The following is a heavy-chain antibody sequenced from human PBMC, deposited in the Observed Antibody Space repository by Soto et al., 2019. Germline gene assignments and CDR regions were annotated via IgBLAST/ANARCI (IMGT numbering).Heavy chain of an antibody. J-gene: IGHJ4*02. Sequence: RASVKVSCKASGYTFTSYAMHWVRQAPGQRLEWMGWINAGNGNTKYSQKFQGRVTITRDTSASTAYMELSSLRSEDTAVYYCARERILIAVAGRGDYFDYWGQGTLVTVSS. V-gene: IGHV1-3*01. D-gene: IGHD6-19*01. CDR3: ARERILIAVAGRGDYFDY. CDR1: GYTFTSYA. CDR2: INAGNGNT.